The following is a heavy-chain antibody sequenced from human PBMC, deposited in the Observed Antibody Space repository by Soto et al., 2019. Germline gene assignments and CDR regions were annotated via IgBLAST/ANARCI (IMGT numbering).Heavy chain of an antibody. D-gene: IGHD3-9*01. V-gene: IGHV4-59*08. CDR2: IYYSGTI. J-gene: IGHJ5*02. CDR3: ARLLYYDILTGYYTGWFDP. CDR1: GGSISGYY. Sequence: SETLSLTCTVSGGSISGYYWAWVRQPPERGLEWIGIIYYSGTISSNPSLNSRVTISVDTSKNQFSLKLSSVTAADTAVYYCARLLYYDILTGYYTGWFDPWGQGTLVTSPQ.